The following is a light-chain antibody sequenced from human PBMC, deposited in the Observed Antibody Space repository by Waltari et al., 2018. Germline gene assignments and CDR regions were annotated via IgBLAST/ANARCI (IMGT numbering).Light chain of an antibody. Sequence: LVMTPSPVTLSVSPGQTPTLSCRASQNINANRAWYQQKPGQAPRLLIYRASTRATGIPARFSGSGSGTEFSLTISSLQSEDFALYYCQEYENRPPWQFGQGTKVEI. CDR1: QNINAN. CDR2: RAS. J-gene: IGKJ1*01. CDR3: QEYENRPPWQ. V-gene: IGKV3-15*01.